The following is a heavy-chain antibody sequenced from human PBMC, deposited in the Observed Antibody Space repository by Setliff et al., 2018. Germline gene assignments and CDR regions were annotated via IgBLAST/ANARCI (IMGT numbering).Heavy chain of an antibody. J-gene: IGHJ3*02. Sequence: SETLSLTCAVSSLSVSSGYFWGWIRQPPGKGLEWIGCLYHGGTTHYNPSLKSRVTISLDTSKNGFSLKLSSVTAADTAVYYCARLPGYCNGGNCYGYYTFDIWGQGTMVTVSS. CDR2: LYHGGTT. CDR3: ARLPGYCNGGNCYGYYTFDI. CDR1: SLSVSSGYF. V-gene: IGHV4-38-2*01. D-gene: IGHD2-15*01.